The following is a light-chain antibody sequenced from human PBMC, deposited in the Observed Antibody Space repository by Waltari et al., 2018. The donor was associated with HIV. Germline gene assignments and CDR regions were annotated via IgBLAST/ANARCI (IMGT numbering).Light chain of an antibody. CDR1: SSDVGGYNY. V-gene: IGLV2-14*03. CDR3: SSYTSSSTLEGV. Sequence: QSALTQPASVSGSPGQSITISCTGTSSDVGGYNYVPWSQQHPGKAPKLMIYDVSNRPSGVSNRFSGSKSGNTASLTISGLQAEDEADYYCSSYTSSSTLEGVFGGGTKLTVL. J-gene: IGLJ2*01. CDR2: DVS.